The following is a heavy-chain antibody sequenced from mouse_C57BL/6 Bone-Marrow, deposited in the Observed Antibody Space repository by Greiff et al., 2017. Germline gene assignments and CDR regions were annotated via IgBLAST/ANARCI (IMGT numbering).Heavy chain of an antibody. CDR1: GFTFSDYG. Sequence: DVLLVESGGGLVQPGGSLKLSCAASGFTFSDYGMAWVRQAPRKGPEWVAFISNLAYSIYYADTVTGRFTISRENAKNTLYLEMSSLRSEDTAMYYCARHRGNSYAMDYWGQGTSVTVSS. J-gene: IGHJ4*01. D-gene: IGHD2-1*01. CDR3: ARHRGNSYAMDY. CDR2: ISNLAYSI. V-gene: IGHV5-15*01.